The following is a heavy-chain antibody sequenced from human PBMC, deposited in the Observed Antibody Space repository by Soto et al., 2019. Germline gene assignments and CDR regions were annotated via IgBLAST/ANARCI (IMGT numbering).Heavy chain of an antibody. CDR3: ARRGEILSGYFDS. J-gene: IGHJ4*02. Sequence: QLQLQESGPGLVKPSETLSLTCTVSGGSISSSNYYWGWIRQTPGKGLEWIANIYHSGSTYYNHSLKSRATTSIGTAKNQFSLRMGSVTAADTAVYYCARRGEILSGYFDSWCQGTLVTVSS. D-gene: IGHD3-9*01. V-gene: IGHV4-39*01. CDR2: IYHSGST. CDR1: GGSISSSNYY.